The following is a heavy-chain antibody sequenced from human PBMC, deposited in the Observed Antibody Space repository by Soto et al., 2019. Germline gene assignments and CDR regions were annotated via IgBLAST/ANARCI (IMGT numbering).Heavy chain of an antibody. CDR1: GGTFSSYA. J-gene: IGHJ4*02. Sequence: QVQLVQSGAEVKKPGSSVKVSCKASGGTFSSYAISWVRQAPGQGLEWMGGIIPIFGTANYAQKFQGRVTIPADKATGTAYMELSSRCAEDTAVNYCARDPRYCSGGSCYESYCFDYWGQGTLVTVSS. CDR2: IIPIFGTA. D-gene: IGHD2-15*01. CDR3: ARDPRYCSGGSCYESYCFDY. V-gene: IGHV1-69*14.